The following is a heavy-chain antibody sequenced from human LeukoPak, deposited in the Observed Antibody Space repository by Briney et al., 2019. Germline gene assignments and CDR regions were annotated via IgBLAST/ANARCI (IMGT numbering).Heavy chain of an antibody. J-gene: IGHJ4*02. CDR3: ARDGRRDRNPNLFTFDY. CDR2: INPKNGGT. V-gene: IGHV1-2*04. CDR1: GYTFTDYY. D-gene: IGHD5-24*01. Sequence: GASVKVSCKASGYTFTDYYMHWVRQAPGQGLEWMGWINPKNGGTNYAQNFQGWVTMTRDTSISTAYVELRRLTPDDTAVYYCARDGRRDRNPNLFTFDYWGQGTLVTVSS.